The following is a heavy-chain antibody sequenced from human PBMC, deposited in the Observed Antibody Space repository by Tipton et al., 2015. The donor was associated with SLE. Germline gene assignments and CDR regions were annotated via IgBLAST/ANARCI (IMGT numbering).Heavy chain of an antibody. CDR1: GGSFSGYY. D-gene: IGHD4-17*01. Sequence: GLVKPSETLSLTCAVYGGSFSGYYWSWIRQPPGKGLEWIGEINHSGSTTYNPSLKSRGTISVDTSKNQFSLKLSSVTAADTAVYYCAGTYYGDYVWFDPWGQGILVTVSS. CDR3: AGTYYGDYVWFDP. V-gene: IGHV4-34*01. J-gene: IGHJ5*02. CDR2: INHSGST.